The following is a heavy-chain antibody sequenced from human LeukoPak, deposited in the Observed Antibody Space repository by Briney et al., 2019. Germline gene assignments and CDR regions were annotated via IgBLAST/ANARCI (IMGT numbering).Heavy chain of an antibody. CDR3: ARGRNGFFDY. J-gene: IGHJ4*01. CDR2: INSDGGRT. D-gene: IGHD5-24*01. CDR1: GFTSSTSW. Sequence: PGGSLRLSCAASGFTSSTSWMHWVRQAPGKGLVWVSQINSDGGRTRYADSVKGRLAISRDNAKNTVYLQMNSLRTDDTAMYYCARGRNGFFDYWGHGTLVTVSS. V-gene: IGHV3-74*01.